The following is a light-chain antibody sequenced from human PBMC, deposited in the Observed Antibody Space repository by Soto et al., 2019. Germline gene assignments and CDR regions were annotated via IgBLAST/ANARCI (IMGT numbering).Light chain of an antibody. Sequence: QSVLTQPRSVSGSPGQSVTISCTGTSSDVGGYNYVSWYQQHPGKAPKLMIYDVSKRPSGVPDPFSGSKSGNTASLTISGLQADDEADYYCCSYAGSYTWVFGGGTKLTVL. CDR2: DVS. CDR1: SSDVGGYNY. J-gene: IGLJ3*02. V-gene: IGLV2-11*01. CDR3: CSYAGSYTWV.